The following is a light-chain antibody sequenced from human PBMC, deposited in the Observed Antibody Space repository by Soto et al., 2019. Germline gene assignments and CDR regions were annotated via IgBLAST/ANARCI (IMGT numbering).Light chain of an antibody. CDR2: WAS. CDR1: QSVFYSSNNKDY. V-gene: IGKV4-1*01. Sequence: DIVMTQSPDSLAVSLGERATINCKSSQSVFYSSNNKDYLAWYQQKPGQPPQLLIYWASTRESGVPDRFSGSGSGTDFTLTISSLQAEDVAVYYCQQYYSTPQLTFGGGTKVEIK. J-gene: IGKJ4*01. CDR3: QQYYSTPQLT.